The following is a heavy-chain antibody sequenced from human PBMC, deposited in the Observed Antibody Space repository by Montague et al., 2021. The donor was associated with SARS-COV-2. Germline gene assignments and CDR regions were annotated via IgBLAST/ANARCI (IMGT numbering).Heavy chain of an antibody. CDR2: IYYSGST. V-gene: IGHV4-39*02. CDR1: GGSISSSSYY. J-gene: IGHJ4*02. CDR3: ARGGRVGTIVVVIAIPYYFDY. Sequence: SETLSLTCTVSGGSISSSSYYWGWIRQPPGKGLEWIGSIYYSGSTYYNPSLKSRVTVSVDMSKNLFSLKLSSVTAADTAVYYCARGGRVGTIVVVIAIPYYFDYWGQGTLVTVSS. D-gene: IGHD2-21*01.